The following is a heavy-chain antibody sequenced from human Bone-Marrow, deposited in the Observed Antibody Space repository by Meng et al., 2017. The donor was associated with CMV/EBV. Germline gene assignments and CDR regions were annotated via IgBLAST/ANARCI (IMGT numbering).Heavy chain of an antibody. CDR2: ISSSSSYI. CDR3: ARCLDYDFWSGYYVKKSYYYYGMDV. CDR1: GFTFSSYS. D-gene: IGHD3-3*01. V-gene: IGHV3-21*01. J-gene: IGHJ6*02. Sequence: GGSLRLSCAASGFTFSSYSMNWVRQAPGKGLEWVSSISSSSSYIYYADSVKGRFTISRDNAKNSLYLQMNSLRAEDTAVYYCARCLDYDFWSGYYVKKSYYYYGMDVWGQGTTVTVSS.